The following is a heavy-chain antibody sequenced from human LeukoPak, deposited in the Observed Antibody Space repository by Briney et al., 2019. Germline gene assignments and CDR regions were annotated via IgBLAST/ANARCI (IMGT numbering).Heavy chain of an antibody. J-gene: IGHJ3*02. CDR3: AKDVPYGSGSYYSGWSDAFDI. Sequence: GGSLRLSCAASGFTVSSNYMSWVRQAPGKGLEWVSAISGSGGRTYYADSVKGRFTISRDNSKNTLYLQMNSLRAEDTAVYYCAKDVPYGSGSYYSGWSDAFDIWGQGTMVTVSS. V-gene: IGHV3-23*01. D-gene: IGHD3-10*01. CDR2: ISGSGGRT. CDR1: GFTVSSNY.